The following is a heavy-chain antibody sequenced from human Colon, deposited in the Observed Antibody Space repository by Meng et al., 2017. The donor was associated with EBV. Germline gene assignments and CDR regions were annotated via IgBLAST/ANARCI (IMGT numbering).Heavy chain of an antibody. J-gene: IGHJ4*02. CDR2: IYHSGST. CDR1: GGSLSSRNW. Sequence: VRLQESGPGLVKPSGTLSLTCVVSGGSLSSRNWWSWVRQPPGKGLEWIGEIYHSGSTNYNPSLKSRVTISVDESKNQFSLRLSSVTAADTAVYYCARVGAYCGGDCYHPRWGQGTLVTVSS. CDR3: ARVGAYCGGDCYHPR. V-gene: IGHV4-4*02. D-gene: IGHD2-21*02.